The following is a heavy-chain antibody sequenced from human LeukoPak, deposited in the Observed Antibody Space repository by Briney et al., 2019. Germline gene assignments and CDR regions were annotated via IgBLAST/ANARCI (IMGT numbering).Heavy chain of an antibody. CDR2: ISDSCRT. Sequence: PGGSLRLSCAASGFTFSSYAMTWGRQPPGQGLEWVSAISDSCRTYYADSVNGRFTISRDNSKNTQYLPMNSLRAEDTAVYYCAKERQTTVTPFDNWGQGTLVTASS. V-gene: IGHV3-23*01. CDR1: GFTFSSYA. D-gene: IGHD4-17*01. J-gene: IGHJ4*02. CDR3: AKERQTTVTPFDN.